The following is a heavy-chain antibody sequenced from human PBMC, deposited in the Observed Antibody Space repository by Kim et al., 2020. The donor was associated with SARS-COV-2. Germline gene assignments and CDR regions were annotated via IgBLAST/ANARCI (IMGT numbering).Heavy chain of an antibody. CDR1: GLTFGSYA. J-gene: IGHJ2*01. CDR3: ARGLLVGATFLAEYF. D-gene: IGHD1-26*01. CDR2: ISFDGSNK. V-gene: IGHV3-30*12. Sequence: GGSLRLSCAASGLTFGSYAMHWVRQTPGKGLEWVAVISFDGSNKDYADPVKGRFTISRDNSKSTLYLEMNSLRVEDTALYYCARGLLVGATFLAEYF.